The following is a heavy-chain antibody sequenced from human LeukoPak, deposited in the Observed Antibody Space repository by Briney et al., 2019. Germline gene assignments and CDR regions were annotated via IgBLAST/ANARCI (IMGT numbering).Heavy chain of an antibody. CDR3: ATSRITMIVVVSGTGSVDDAFDI. V-gene: IGHV1-69*04. CDR2: IIPILGIA. CDR1: GGTFSSYA. J-gene: IGHJ3*02. D-gene: IGHD3-22*01. Sequence: SVKVSCKASGGTFSSYAISWVRQAPGQGLEWMGRIIPILGIANYAQKFQGRVTITADKSTSTAYMELSSLRSEDTAVYYCATSRITMIVVVSGTGSVDDAFDIWGQGTMVTVSS.